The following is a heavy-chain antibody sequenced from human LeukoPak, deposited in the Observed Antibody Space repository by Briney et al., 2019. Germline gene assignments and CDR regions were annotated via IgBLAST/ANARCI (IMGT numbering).Heavy chain of an antibody. CDR1: GFTFSGSA. V-gene: IGHV3-73*01. Sequence: GGSLRLSCAASGFTFSGSAMHWVRQVSGKGLEWVGRIRSKANSYATAYAASVKGRFTISRDDSKNTAYLQMNSLKTEDTAVYYCAKDLASSSWRSPAFDIWGQGTMVTVSS. D-gene: IGHD6-13*01. CDR3: AKDLASSSWRSPAFDI. J-gene: IGHJ3*02. CDR2: IRSKANSYAT.